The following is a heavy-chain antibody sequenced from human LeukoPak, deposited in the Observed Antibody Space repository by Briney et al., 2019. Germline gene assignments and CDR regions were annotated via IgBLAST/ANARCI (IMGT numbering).Heavy chain of an antibody. Sequence: PSETLSLTCTVSGGSISSSSYYWGWIRQPPGKGLEWIGSIYYSGSTYYNPSLKRRVTISVDTSKNQFSLKLSSVTAADTAVYYCARLASITIFGVVTNYFDYWGQGTLVTVSS. D-gene: IGHD3-3*01. CDR3: ARLASITIFGVVTNYFDY. J-gene: IGHJ4*02. CDR2: IYYSGST. CDR1: GGSISSSSYY. V-gene: IGHV4-39*01.